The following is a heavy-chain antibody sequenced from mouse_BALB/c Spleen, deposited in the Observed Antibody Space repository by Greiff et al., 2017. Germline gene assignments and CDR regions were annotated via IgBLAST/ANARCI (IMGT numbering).Heavy chain of an antibody. CDR3: ARKDYYGSGYGFAD. D-gene: IGHD1-1*01. CDR2: IYPTDSAT. CDR1: GYSFTSYW. Sequence: QVQLQQPGAELVRPGASVKLSCKASGYSFTSYWMNWVKQRPGQGLEWIGMIYPTDSATRLNQKFKDKATLTVDKSSSTAYMQLSSQTSEDAAVYYYARKDYYGSGYGFADWGQGTLVTVSA. J-gene: IGHJ3*01. V-gene: IGHV1-61*01.